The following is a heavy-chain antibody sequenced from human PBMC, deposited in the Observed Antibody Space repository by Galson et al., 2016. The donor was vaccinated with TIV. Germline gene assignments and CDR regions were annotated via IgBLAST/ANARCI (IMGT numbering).Heavy chain of an antibody. Sequence: SVKVSCKAFGGTFSSYGISWVRQAPGQGLEWMGRIVPIFGTTSYTQKFQDRVTFTADESSSTAYMDLSSLRSDDTAAYYCARGSGNYQYWYFDLWGRGTLVTVSS. D-gene: IGHD1-26*01. V-gene: IGHV1-69*13. CDR2: IVPIFGTT. CDR1: GGTFSSYG. J-gene: IGHJ2*01. CDR3: ARGSGNYQYWYFDL.